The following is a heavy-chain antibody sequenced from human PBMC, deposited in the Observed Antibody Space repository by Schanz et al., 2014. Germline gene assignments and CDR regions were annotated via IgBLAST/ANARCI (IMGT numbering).Heavy chain of an antibody. D-gene: IGHD6-13*01. CDR2: ICSSGNTI. V-gene: IGHV3-48*04. CDR1: GFTFSSYA. J-gene: IGHJ4*01. CDR3: AREQIMAAAGLVDY. Sequence: EVQLLESGGGLVQPGGSLRLSCAASGFTFSSYAMSWVRQAPGKGLEWVSYICSSGNTINYADSVKGRFTISRDNAKNSLYLQMNSLRAEDTAVYYCAREQIMAAAGLVDYWGHGTLVTVSS.